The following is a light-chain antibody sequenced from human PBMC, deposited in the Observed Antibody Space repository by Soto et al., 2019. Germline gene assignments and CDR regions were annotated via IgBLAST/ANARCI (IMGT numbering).Light chain of an antibody. CDR3: MQALQTRT. J-gene: IGKJ1*01. CDR2: LGS. V-gene: IGKV2-28*01. CDR1: QSLLHSNGYNY. Sequence: EMVMTQPPLSLPVTPGEPASISCRSSQSLLHSNGYNYLDWYLQKPGQSPQLLIYLGSNRASGVPDRFSGSGSGTDFTLKISRVEAEDVGVYYCMQALQTRTFGQGTKVDIK.